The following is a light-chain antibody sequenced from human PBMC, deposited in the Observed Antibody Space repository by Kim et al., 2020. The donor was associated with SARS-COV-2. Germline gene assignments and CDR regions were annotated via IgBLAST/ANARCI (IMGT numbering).Light chain of an antibody. Sequence: SYELTQSSSVSVSPGQTATITCSGNILAKKYARWFQQKPGQAPVLVIYKDSERPSGIPERFSGSSSGTTVTLTISGAQVEDEAVYHCFSAADNNWMFGGGTQLTVL. J-gene: IGLJ3*02. V-gene: IGLV3-27*01. CDR2: KDS. CDR3: FSAADNNWM. CDR1: ILAKKY.